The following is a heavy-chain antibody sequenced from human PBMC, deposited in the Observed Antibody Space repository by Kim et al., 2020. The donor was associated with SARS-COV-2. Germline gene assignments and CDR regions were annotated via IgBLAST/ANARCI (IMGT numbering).Heavy chain of an antibody. CDR1: GFTFSSYW. CDR3: ARDDRSGGYYISYYYGMDV. CDR2: IKKDGSDK. D-gene: IGHD1-26*01. V-gene: IGHV3-7*03. J-gene: IGHJ6*02. Sequence: GGSLRLSCVASGFTFSSYWMNWVRQAPGKGLEWVANIKKDGSDKYYVDSVKGRFTISRDNAKNSLYLQMNSLRAEDTAVYYCARDDRSGGYYISYYYGMDVWGQGTTVTVSS.